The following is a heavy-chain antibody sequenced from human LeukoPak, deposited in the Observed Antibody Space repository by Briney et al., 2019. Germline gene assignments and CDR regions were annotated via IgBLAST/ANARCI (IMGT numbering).Heavy chain of an antibody. CDR3: ARVDSSGYNDY. V-gene: IGHV3-30*04. J-gene: IGHJ4*02. CDR2: ISYDGSNK. Sequence: PGGSLRLSCAASGFTFSSYAMHWARQAPGKGLEWVAVISYDGSNKYYADSVKGRFTISRDNSKNTLYLQMNSLRAEDTAVYYCARVDSSGYNDYWGQGTLVTVSS. CDR1: GFTFSSYA. D-gene: IGHD3-22*01.